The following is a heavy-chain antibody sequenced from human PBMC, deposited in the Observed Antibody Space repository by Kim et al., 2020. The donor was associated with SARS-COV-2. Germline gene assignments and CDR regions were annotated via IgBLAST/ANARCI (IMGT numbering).Heavy chain of an antibody. D-gene: IGHD3-10*01. V-gene: IGHV1-69*13. CDR3: ARVRITMVRGVTYYYYYGMDV. CDR2: IIPIFGTA. CDR1: GGTFSSYA. Sequence: SVKVSCKASGGTFSSYAISWVRQAPGQGLEWMGGIIPIFGTANYAQKFQGRVTITADESTSTAYMELSSLRSEDTAVYYCARVRITMVRGVTYYYYYGMDVWGQGTTVTVSS. J-gene: IGHJ6*02.